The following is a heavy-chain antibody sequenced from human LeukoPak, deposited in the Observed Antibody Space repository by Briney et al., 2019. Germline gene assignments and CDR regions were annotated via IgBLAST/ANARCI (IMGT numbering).Heavy chain of an antibody. V-gene: IGHV4-38-2*02. Sequence: SETLSLTCTVSGYSISSGYYWGWIRQPPGKGLEWIGSGYHIGSTYYNPSLKSRVTISVDTSKNQFSLKLSSVTAADTAVYYCASAGTNCGGDCYPHHPPTTSYYYYGMDVWGQGTTVTVSS. CDR2: GYHIGST. J-gene: IGHJ6*02. CDR3: ASAGTNCGGDCYPHHPPTTSYYYYGMDV. CDR1: GYSISSGYY. D-gene: IGHD2-21*02.